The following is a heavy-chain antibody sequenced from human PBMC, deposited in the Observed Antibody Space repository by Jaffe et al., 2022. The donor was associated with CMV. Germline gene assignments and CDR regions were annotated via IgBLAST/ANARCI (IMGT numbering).Heavy chain of an antibody. D-gene: IGHD7-27*01. CDR1: GFTFSSYG. CDR3: ARDLNWGVPARAGAFDI. Sequence: QVQLVESGGGVVQPGRSLRLSCAASGFTFSSYGMHWVRQAPGKGLEWVAVIWYDGSNKYYADSVKGRFTISRDNSKNTLYLQMNSLRAEDTAVYYCARDLNWGVPARAGAFDIWGQGTMVTVSS. J-gene: IGHJ3*02. V-gene: IGHV3-33*01. CDR2: IWYDGSNK.